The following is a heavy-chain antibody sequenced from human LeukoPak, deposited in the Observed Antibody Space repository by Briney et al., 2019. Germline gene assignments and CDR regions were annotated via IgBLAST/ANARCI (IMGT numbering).Heavy chain of an antibody. V-gene: IGHV4-30-2*01. D-gene: IGHD4-23*01. CDR1: GGSISSGGYY. CDR3: ARLRWYTTPFDI. CDR2: ISRSGST. J-gene: IGHJ3*02. Sequence: SQTLSLTCTVSGGSISSGGYYWSWIRQPPGKGLEWIGYISRSGSTQYNPSLKSRVTISVDRSKNQFSLKLSSVTAADTAVYYCARLRWYTTPFDIWGQGTMVTVSS.